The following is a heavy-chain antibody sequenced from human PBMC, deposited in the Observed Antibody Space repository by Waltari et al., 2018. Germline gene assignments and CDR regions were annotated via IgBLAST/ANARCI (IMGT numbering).Heavy chain of an antibody. CDR3: ARDLYYYDSSGLYDAFDI. CDR1: GGSISSYY. CDR2: IYTSGIT. J-gene: IGHJ3*02. D-gene: IGHD3-22*01. V-gene: IGHV4-4*07. Sequence: QVQLQESGPGLVKPSETLSLTCTVSGGSISSYYWSWIRQPAGKGLEWIGLIYTSGITNYNPSLKSRVTMSVDTSKNQFSLKLSSVTAADTAVYYCARDLYYYDSSGLYDAFDIWGQGTMVTVSS.